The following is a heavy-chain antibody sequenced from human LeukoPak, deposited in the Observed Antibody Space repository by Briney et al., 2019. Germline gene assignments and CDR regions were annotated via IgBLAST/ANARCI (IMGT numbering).Heavy chain of an antibody. J-gene: IGHJ4*02. Sequence: SSETLSLTCAVYGGSFSGYYWSWIRQPPGKGLEWIGGMNHSGSTNYNLSLKSRVTISVDTSKNQFSLKVTSVTAADTAVYYCARVRSPRWGFDYWGQGTLVTVSS. D-gene: IGHD3-16*01. CDR3: ARVRSPRWGFDY. CDR1: GGSFSGYY. CDR2: MNHSGST. V-gene: IGHV4-34*01.